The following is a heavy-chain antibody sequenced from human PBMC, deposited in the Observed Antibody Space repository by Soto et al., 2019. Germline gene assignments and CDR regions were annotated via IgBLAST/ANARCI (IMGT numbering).Heavy chain of an antibody. V-gene: IGHV4-34*01. CDR1: GGSFSGYY. CDR2: INHSGST. D-gene: IGHD3-22*01. J-gene: IGHJ4*02. Sequence: SETLSLTCDVYGGSFSGYYWSWIRQPPGKGLEWIGEINHSGSTNYNPSLKRRVTISVDTSKNQFSLKLSSVTAADTAVYYCERAPTGGSSGYYSDYWVQGTLVTVSS. CDR3: ERAPTGGSSGYYSDY.